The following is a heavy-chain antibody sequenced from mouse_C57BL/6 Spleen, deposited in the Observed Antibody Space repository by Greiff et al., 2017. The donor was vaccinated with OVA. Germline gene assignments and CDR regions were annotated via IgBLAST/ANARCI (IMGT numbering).Heavy chain of an antibody. Sequence: QVQLKQPGAELVRPGSSVKLSCKASGYTFTSYWMHWVKQRPIQGLEWIGNIDPSDSETHYNQKFKDKATLTVDKSSSTAYMQLSSLTSEDSAVYYCARNYYGNPRYFDYWGQGTTLTVSS. D-gene: IGHD2-1*01. CDR2: IDPSDSET. CDR3: ARNYYGNPRYFDY. CDR1: GYTFTSYW. V-gene: IGHV1-52*01. J-gene: IGHJ2*01.